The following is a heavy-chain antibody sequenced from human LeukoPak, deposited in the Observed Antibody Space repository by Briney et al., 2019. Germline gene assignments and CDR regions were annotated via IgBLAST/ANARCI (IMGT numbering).Heavy chain of an antibody. CDR1: GYTFTSYG. V-gene: IGHV1-69*13. CDR3: ARSQVGGYSYAQVYFFDY. Sequence: GASVKVSCKASGYTFTSYGISWVRQAPGQGLEWMGGIIPIFGTANYAQKFQGRVTITADESTSTAYMELSSLRSEDTAVYYCARSQVGGYSYAQVYFFDYWGQGTLVTVSS. D-gene: IGHD5-18*01. J-gene: IGHJ4*02. CDR2: IIPIFGTA.